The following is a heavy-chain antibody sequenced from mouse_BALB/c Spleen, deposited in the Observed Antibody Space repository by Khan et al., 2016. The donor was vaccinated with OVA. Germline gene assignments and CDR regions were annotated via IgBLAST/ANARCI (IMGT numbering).Heavy chain of an antibody. Sequence: EVQLQQSGPELMKPGTSVKISCKASGYSFTTYYIHWVMQSHETSLEWIGYIDPFSGGTTYNQKFKGKATLTVDKSSSTAYIHLSNLTAEDSAVYYCTRHGYVAWFTYWGQGTLVTVSA. D-gene: IGHD2-2*01. CDR3: TRHGYVAWFTY. CDR2: IDPFSGGT. V-gene: IGHV1S135*01. J-gene: IGHJ3*01. CDR1: GYSFTTYY.